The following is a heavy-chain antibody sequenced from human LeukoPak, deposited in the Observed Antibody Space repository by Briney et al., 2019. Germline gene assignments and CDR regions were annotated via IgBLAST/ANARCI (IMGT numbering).Heavy chain of an antibody. D-gene: IGHD6-19*01. CDR1: GGSISSSSYY. V-gene: IGHV4-39*01. J-gene: IGHJ4*02. CDR3: ARQAVAGNGFDY. CDR2: IYYSGNT. Sequence: SETLSLTCTVSGGSISSSSYYWGWIRQPPGKRLEWIGTIYYSGNTYYNPSLKSRVSISVDTSKNQFSLKLSSVTAAGTAVYYCARQAVAGNGFDYWGQGTLVTVSS.